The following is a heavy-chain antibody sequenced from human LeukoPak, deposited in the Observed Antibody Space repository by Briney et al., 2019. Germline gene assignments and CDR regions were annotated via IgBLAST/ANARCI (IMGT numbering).Heavy chain of an antibody. CDR3: ASDYYDSSGYYAFDY. CDR1: GYTFTSYA. Sequence: ASVKVSCKASGYTFTSYAMHWVRQAPGQRLEWMGWINAGNGNTKYSQKFQGRVTITRDTSASTAYMELSSLRTEDTAVYYCASDYYDSSGYYAFDYWGQGTLVTVSS. J-gene: IGHJ4*02. D-gene: IGHD3-22*01. V-gene: IGHV1-3*01. CDR2: INAGNGNT.